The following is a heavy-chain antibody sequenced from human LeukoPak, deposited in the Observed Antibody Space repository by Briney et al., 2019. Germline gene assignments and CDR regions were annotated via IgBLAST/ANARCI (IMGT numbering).Heavy chain of an antibody. Sequence: ASVKVSCKASGYTFTGYYMHWVRQAPGQGLDWMGRINPNSGGTNYAQKFQGRVTMTRDTSISTAYMELSRLRSDDTAVYYCARAYYYYDSQFDYWGQGTLVTVSS. CDR2: INPNSGGT. CDR3: ARAYYYYDSQFDY. CDR1: GYTFTGYY. V-gene: IGHV1-2*06. D-gene: IGHD3-22*01. J-gene: IGHJ4*02.